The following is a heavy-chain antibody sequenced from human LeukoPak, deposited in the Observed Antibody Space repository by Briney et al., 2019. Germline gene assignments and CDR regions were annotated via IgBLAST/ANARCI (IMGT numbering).Heavy chain of an antibody. Sequence: SETLSLTCTVSGGSISSRPYYWGWIRQPPGKGLEWLGSFSYSGSTYYKPSLKSRVTISVDTSKNQFSLKLSSMAAADTAVYYCARLVGSSWYHEVLLGRDYWGQGTLVTVSS. CDR1: GGSISSRPYY. J-gene: IGHJ4*02. CDR2: FSYSGST. V-gene: IGHV4-39*01. D-gene: IGHD6-13*01. CDR3: ARLVGSSWYHEVLLGRDY.